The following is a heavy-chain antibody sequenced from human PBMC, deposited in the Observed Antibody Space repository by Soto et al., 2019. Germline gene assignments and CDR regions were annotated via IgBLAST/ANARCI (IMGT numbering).Heavy chain of an antibody. CDR3: ARDLGDTGWDYRELYGMDV. CDR2: INPNSGGT. V-gene: IGHV1-2*02. Sequence: ASVKVSCKASGYTFTGYYMHWVRQAPGQGLEWMGWINPNSGGTNYAQKFQGRVTMTRDTSISTAYMELSRLRSDDTAVYYCARDLGDTGWDYRELYGMDVWGQGTTVTVSS. D-gene: IGHD5-18*01. J-gene: IGHJ6*02. CDR1: GYTFTGYY.